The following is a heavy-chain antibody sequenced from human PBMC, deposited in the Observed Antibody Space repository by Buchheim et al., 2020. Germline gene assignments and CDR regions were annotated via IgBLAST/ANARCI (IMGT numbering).Heavy chain of an antibody. J-gene: IGHJ4*02. CDR3: ADTRIGYGFSPPDY. Sequence: QVQLQQWGAGLLKPSETLSLTCAVYGGSFSGYYWSWIRQPPGKGLEWIGEINHSGSTNYNPSLKSRVTITVDTSKNQFFLKLSSVTAADTAVYYCADTRIGYGFSPPDYWGQGTL. CDR1: GGSFSGYY. V-gene: IGHV4-34*01. CDR2: INHSGST. D-gene: IGHD3-10*01.